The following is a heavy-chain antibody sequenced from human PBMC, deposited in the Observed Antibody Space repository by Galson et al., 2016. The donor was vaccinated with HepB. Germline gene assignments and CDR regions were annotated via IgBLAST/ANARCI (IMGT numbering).Heavy chain of an antibody. CDR3: AREFGDFWTAFHY. J-gene: IGHJ4*02. CDR2: MYYSGST. V-gene: IGHV4-59*01. D-gene: IGHD3/OR15-3a*01. CDR1: GGSTRGYY. Sequence: SETLSLTCTVSGGSTRGYYWSWVRQPPGKGLEWIAYMYYSGSTDYNPSLKSRVTISVDTSKNQIALKLRSVTTADTAVYHCAREFGDFWTAFHYWGQGILVTVSS.